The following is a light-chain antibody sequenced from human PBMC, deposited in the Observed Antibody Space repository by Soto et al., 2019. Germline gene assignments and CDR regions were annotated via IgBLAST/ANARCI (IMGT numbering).Light chain of an antibody. CDR1: PSVSSSY. CDR3: QQYGSSPPIT. V-gene: IGKV3-20*01. CDR2: GAS. Sequence: EIVLTQSPGTLSLSPGERATLACRASPSVSSSYLAWYQQKPGKAPRLLIYGASSRATGIPDRFSGSGSGTDFTLTISRLEPEDFAVYYCQQYGSSPPITFGQGTRLEIK. J-gene: IGKJ5*01.